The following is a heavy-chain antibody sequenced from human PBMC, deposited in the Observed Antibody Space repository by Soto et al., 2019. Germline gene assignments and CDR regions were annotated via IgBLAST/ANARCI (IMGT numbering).Heavy chain of an antibody. CDR3: AHSLIGYYYDSSGSNWFDP. CDR2: IYWDDDK. CDR1: GFSLSTSGVG. D-gene: IGHD3-22*01. V-gene: IGHV2-5*02. Sequence: SGPTLVNPTQTLTLTCTFSGFSLSTSGVGVGWVRQPPGKALEWLALIYWDDDKRYSPSLKSRLTITKDTSKNQVVLTMTNMDPVDTATYYCAHSLIGYYYDSSGSNWFDPWGQGTLVTVSS. J-gene: IGHJ5*02.